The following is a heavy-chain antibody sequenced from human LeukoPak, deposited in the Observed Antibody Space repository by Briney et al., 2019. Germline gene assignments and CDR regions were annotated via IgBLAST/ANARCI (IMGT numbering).Heavy chain of an antibody. J-gene: IGHJ6*03. Sequence: PSETLSLTCTVSGGSISSYYWSWIRQPAGKGLEWIGRIYTSGSTNYNPSLKSRVTISVDTSKNHFSLKLSSVTAADTAVYYCARDLPGYSSGWHGGDYYYYMDVWGKGTTVTVSS. D-gene: IGHD6-19*01. CDR2: IYTSGST. CDR3: ARDLPGYSSGWHGGDYYYYMDV. CDR1: GGSISSYY. V-gene: IGHV4-4*07.